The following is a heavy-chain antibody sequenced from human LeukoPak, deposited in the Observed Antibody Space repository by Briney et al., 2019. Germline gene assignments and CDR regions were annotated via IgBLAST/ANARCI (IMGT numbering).Heavy chain of an antibody. Sequence: PGGSLRLSCAASGFTFSDYYMSWIRQAPGKGLEWVSYISSSGSTIYYADSVKGRFTISRDNAKNSLYLQMSSLRAEDTAVYYCARVLREIQLWSGPYYYYMDVWGKGTTVTVSS. CDR1: GFTFSDYY. CDR3: ARVLREIQLWSGPYYYYMDV. CDR2: ISSSGSTI. V-gene: IGHV3-11*04. D-gene: IGHD5-18*01. J-gene: IGHJ6*03.